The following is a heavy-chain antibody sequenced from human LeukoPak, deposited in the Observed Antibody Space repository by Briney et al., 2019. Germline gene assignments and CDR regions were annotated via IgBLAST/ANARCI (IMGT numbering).Heavy chain of an antibody. Sequence: GGSLRLSCVASGFTFSDYAMNWVRQAPGKGLEWVSTFRTNYNQVYYAESVRGRFTISTDNSKNTAYLQMNSLRVEDTALYYCARSVPDYTRFDVWGQGALVTVSS. CDR3: ARSVPDYTRFDV. J-gene: IGHJ4*02. V-gene: IGHV3-23*01. CDR2: FRTNYNQV. CDR1: GFTFSDYA. D-gene: IGHD4-11*01.